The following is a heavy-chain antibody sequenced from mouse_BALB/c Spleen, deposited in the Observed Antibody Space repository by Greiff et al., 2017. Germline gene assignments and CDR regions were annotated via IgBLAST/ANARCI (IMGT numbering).Heavy chain of an antibody. CDR1: GYSITSDYA. D-gene: IGHD2-4*01. CDR2: ISYSGST. J-gene: IGHJ3*01. CDR3: ARGDYESRFAY. V-gene: IGHV3-2*02. Sequence: EVQLQQSGPGLVKPSQSLSLTCTVTGYSITSDYAWNWIRQFPGNKLEWMGYISYSGSTSYNPSLKSRISITRDTSKNQFFLQLNSVTTEDTATYYCARGDYESRFAYWGQGTLVTVSA.